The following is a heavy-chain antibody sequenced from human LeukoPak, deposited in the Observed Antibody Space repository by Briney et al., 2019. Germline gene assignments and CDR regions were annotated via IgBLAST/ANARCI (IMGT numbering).Heavy chain of an antibody. CDR3: AKPLEKYTYGGNFDY. D-gene: IGHD4-23*01. CDR1: GFTFSSYA. CDR2: ISSNADST. Sequence: PGGSLRLSCEASGFTFSSYAMSWVRQAPGKGLAWVSLISSNADSTYYADSVKGRFTISRDNSKNTLYLQMNNLRAEDTAVYYCAKPLEKYTYGGNFDYWGQGILVIVSS. V-gene: IGHV3-23*01. J-gene: IGHJ4*02.